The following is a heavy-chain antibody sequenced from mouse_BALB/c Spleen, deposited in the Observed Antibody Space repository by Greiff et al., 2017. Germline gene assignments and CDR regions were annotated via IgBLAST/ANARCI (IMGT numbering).Heavy chain of an antibody. CDR2: INPSNGGT. V-gene: IGHV1S81*02. CDR1: GYTFTSYY. D-gene: IGHD2-10*02. Sequence: QVHVKQSGAELVKPGASVKLSCKASGYTFTSYYMYWVKQRPGQGLEWIGEINPSNGGTNFNEKFKSKATLTVDKSSSTAYMQLSSLTSEDSAVYYCTRGSMVTYYAMDYWGQGTSVTVSS. CDR3: TRGSMVTYYAMDY. J-gene: IGHJ4*01.